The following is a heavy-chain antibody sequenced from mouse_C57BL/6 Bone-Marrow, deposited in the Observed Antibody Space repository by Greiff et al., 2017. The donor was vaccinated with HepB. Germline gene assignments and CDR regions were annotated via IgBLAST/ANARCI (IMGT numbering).Heavy chain of an antibody. V-gene: IGHV2-9-1*01. CDR2: IWTGGGT. CDR3: ARNYYGSRREYFDV. D-gene: IGHD1-1*01. CDR1: GFSLTSYA. J-gene: IGHJ1*03. Sequence: VQLQESGPGLVAPSQSLSITCTVSGFSLTSYAISWVRQPPGKGLEWLGVIWTGGGTNYNSALKSRLSISKDNSKSQVFLKMNSLQTDDTARYYCARNYYGSRREYFDVWGTGTTVTVSS.